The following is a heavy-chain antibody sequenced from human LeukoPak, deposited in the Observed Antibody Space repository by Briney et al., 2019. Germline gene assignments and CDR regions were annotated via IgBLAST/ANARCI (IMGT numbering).Heavy chain of an antibody. CDR1: GFTFTSSA. V-gene: IGHV1-58*01. J-gene: IGHJ4*02. D-gene: IGHD3-3*01. CDR3: AAGSGYESSLDY. Sequence: GASVKVSCKASGFTFTSSAVQWVRQARGRCLEWIGWIVVGSGNTNYAQKFQERVTITRDMSTSTAYMELSSLRSEDTAVYYCAAGSGYESSLDYWGQGTLVTVSS. CDR2: IVVGSGNT.